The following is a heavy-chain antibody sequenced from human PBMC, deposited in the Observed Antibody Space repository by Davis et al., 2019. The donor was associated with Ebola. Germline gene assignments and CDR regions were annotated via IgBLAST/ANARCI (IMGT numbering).Heavy chain of an antibody. CDR2: IYPGDSNA. CDR1: GYSFTNYW. CDR3: ARLFSSSAPFDS. J-gene: IGHJ4*02. V-gene: IGHV5-51*01. Sequence: GESLKISCKDSGYSFTNYWIGWVRQMPGNGLEWMGVIYPGDSNARYCPSFQGQVTISADKSINTAYLQWSSLKASDTAMYYCARLFSSSAPFDSWGQGTLVTVSS. D-gene: IGHD6-25*01.